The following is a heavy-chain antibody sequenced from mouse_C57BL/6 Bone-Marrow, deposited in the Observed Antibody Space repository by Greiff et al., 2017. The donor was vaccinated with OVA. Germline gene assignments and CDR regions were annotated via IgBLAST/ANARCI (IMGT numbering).Heavy chain of an antibody. J-gene: IGHJ1*03. CDR2: IHTNSGST. CDR3: ARRGYYYGSSYWYFDV. V-gene: IGHV1-64*01. Sequence: QVQLKQPGAELVKPGASVKLSCKASGYTFTSYWMHWVKQRPGQGLEWIGMIHTNSGSTNYNEKFKSKATLTVDKSSSTAYMQLSSLTSEDSAVYSCARRGYYYGSSYWYFDVWGTGTTVTVSS. D-gene: IGHD1-1*01. CDR1: GYTFTSYW.